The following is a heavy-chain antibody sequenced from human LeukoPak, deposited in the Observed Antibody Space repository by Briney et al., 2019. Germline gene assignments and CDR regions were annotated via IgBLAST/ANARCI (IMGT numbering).Heavy chain of an antibody. CDR1: GYTFTGYY. CDR3: ARPTGADYYGSGSYSH. D-gene: IGHD3-10*01. CDR2: INPNSGGT. Sequence: GASVKVSCKASGYTFTGYYMHWVRQAPGQGLEWMGWINPNSGGTNYAQKFQGRVTMTRDTSISTAYMELSRLRSDDTAVYYCARPTGADYYGSGSYSHWGQGTLVTVSS. J-gene: IGHJ4*02. V-gene: IGHV1-2*02.